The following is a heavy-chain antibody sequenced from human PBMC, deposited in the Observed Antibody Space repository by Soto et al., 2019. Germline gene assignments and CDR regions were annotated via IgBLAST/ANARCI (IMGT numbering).Heavy chain of an antibody. CDR1: RYTFTSYD. J-gene: IGHJ5*02. Sequence: ASVKVSFKASRYTFTSYDIFWVRQSPGQGLEWMGWIKPDSGDTHYAQNFQGRVTMTRDTSINTAYMELNNLVSDDTAVYYCARRSSTYLNEIIYDPWGQGTLVTVSS. D-gene: IGHD2-2*01. CDR2: IKPDSGDT. V-gene: IGHV1-2*02. CDR3: ARRSSTYLNEIIYDP.